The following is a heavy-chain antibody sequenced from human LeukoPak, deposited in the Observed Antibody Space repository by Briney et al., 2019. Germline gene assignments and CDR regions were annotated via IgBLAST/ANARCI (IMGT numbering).Heavy chain of an antibody. D-gene: IGHD3-3*01. Sequence: ASVKVSCKVSGYTLTELSMHWVRQAPGKGLEWMGGFDPEDGETIYAQKFQGRVTMTEDTSTDTAYMELSSLRSEDTAVYYCATIGVYDFWSGPTMMGSWGQGTLVTVSS. CDR2: FDPEDGET. V-gene: IGHV1-24*01. CDR3: ATIGVYDFWSGPTMMGS. J-gene: IGHJ5*02. CDR1: GYTLTELS.